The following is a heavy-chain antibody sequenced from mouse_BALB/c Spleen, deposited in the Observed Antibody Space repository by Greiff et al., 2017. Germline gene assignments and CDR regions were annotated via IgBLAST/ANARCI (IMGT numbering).Heavy chain of an antibody. D-gene: IGHD2-10*02. CDR3: AREYGNYGWLAY. CDR1: GYTFTDYA. Sequence: QVQLQQSGAELVRPGVSVKISCKGSGYTFTDYAMHWVKQSHAKSLEWIGVISTYYGDASYNQKFKGKATMTVDKSSSTAYMELARLTSEDSAIYYCAREYGNYGWLAYWGQGTLVTVSA. J-gene: IGHJ3*01. V-gene: IGHV1S137*01. CDR2: ISTYYGDA.